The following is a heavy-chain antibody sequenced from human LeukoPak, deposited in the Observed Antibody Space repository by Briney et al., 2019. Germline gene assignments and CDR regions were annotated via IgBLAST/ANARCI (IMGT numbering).Heavy chain of an antibody. V-gene: IGHV4-34*01. CDR1: GGSFSGYY. D-gene: IGHD3-10*01. J-gene: IGHJ4*02. Sequence: SETLSLTCAVYGGSFSGYYWSWIRQPPGKGLEWIGEINHSGSTNYNPSLKSRVTTSVDTSKNQFSLKLSSVTAADTAVYYCARTRSKTITMVLDYWGQGTLVTVSS. CDR2: INHSGST. CDR3: ARTRSKTITMVLDY.